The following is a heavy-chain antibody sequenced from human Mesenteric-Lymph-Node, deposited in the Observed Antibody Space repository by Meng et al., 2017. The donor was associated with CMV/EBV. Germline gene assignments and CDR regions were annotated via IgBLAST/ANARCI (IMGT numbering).Heavy chain of an antibody. CDR1: GGSVRNGDHS. CDR3: ANDYGSGSYRFDY. J-gene: IGHJ4*02. Sequence: VPGGSVRNGDHSWSWVRQPPGRGLELLGYIFYTGSTYYNPSLKGRVTMSMDRSKNQFSLKLTSVTAADTAVYYCANDYGSGSYRFDYWGQGTLVTVSS. V-gene: IGHV4-30-2*01. D-gene: IGHD3-10*01. CDR2: IFYTGST.